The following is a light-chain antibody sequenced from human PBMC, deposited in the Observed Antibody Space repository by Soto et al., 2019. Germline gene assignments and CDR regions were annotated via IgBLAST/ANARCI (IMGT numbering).Light chain of an antibody. CDR3: QQYTNWPLIT. V-gene: IGKV3-15*01. Sequence: EIGMTQSPATLSVSPGERATLSCRASQNIKNNLAWYQQKPGQGPRLLIFGTSSRATGIPARFSGSGSGTLFTLTITSLQSEDFAVYFCQQYTNWPLITFGQGTRREIK. CDR2: GTS. CDR1: QNIKNN. J-gene: IGKJ5*01.